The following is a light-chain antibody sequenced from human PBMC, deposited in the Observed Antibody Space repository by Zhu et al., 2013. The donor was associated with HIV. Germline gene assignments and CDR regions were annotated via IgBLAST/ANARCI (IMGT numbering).Light chain of an antibody. Sequence: EIVLRQSPGTLSLSPGERATLSCRASQTVSYRHIAWYQQKPGQPPRLLLYGSSNRAPGIPDRFSGSGSGTDFTLTITGLEPEDIGMYFCQRFGSSVTWTFGQGTNLEIK. CDR1: QTVSYRH. J-gene: IGKJ1*01. V-gene: IGKV3-20*01. CDR3: QRFGSSVTWT. CDR2: GSS.